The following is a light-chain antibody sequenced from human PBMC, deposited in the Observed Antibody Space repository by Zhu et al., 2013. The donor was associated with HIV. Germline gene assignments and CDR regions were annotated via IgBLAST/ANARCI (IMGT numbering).Light chain of an antibody. CDR2: DAV. J-gene: IGLJ2*01. Sequence: QSALTQPRSVSGSPGQSVTISCSGTSNDIGGYNFVSWYQQHPGKPPKLMIYDAVKRPSGVPDRFSGSKSGNTASLTISGLQTEDEADYYCCSYAGTYTFLIFGGGTKVTVL. CDR3: CSYAGTYTFLI. V-gene: IGLV2-11*01. CDR1: SNDIGGYNF.